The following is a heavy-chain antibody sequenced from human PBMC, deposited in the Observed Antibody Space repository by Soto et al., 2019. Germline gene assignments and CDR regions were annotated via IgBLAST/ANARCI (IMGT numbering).Heavy chain of an antibody. CDR1: GGTFSSYA. CDR2: IIPIFGTA. J-gene: IGHJ4*02. D-gene: IGHD1-26*01. CDR3: ARPLKSGSYSLDY. V-gene: IGHV1-69*06. Sequence: SVKVSCKASGGTFSSYAISWVRQAPGQGLEWMGGIIPIFGTANYAQKFQGQVTISADKSISTAYLQWSSLKASDTAMYYCARPLKSGSYSLDYWGQGALVTVSS.